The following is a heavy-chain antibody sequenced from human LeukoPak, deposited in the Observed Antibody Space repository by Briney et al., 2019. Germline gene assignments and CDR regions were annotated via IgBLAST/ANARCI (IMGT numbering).Heavy chain of an antibody. D-gene: IGHD1-26*01. CDR2: INHSGST. CDR3: ARRTENTIVGATTIRTVNAFDI. CDR1: GGSFSGYY. V-gene: IGHV4-34*01. Sequence: SESLSLTCAVYGGSFSGYYRSWIRQPPGKGLEWIGEINHSGSTNYNPSLKSRVTISVDTSKNQFSLKLSSVTAADTAVYYCARRTENTIVGATTIRTVNAFDIWGQGTMVTVSS. J-gene: IGHJ3*02.